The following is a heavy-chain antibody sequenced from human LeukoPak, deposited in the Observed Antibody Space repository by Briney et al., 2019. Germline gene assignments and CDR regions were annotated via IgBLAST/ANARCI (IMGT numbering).Heavy chain of an antibody. CDR2: IRSKAYGGTT. CDR3: TASWISVGIRVFDY. D-gene: IGHD5-12*01. J-gene: IGHJ4*02. V-gene: IGHV3-49*03. Sequence: RTLSLSCTASGFTFSDYALSCFRQAPAKEGQGLGVIRSKAYGGTTDYVAPVKRRFTISRDDSKRLAYLQMNSLKTEDTAVYYCTASWISVGIRVFDYWAQGILVTVSS. CDR1: GFTFSDYA.